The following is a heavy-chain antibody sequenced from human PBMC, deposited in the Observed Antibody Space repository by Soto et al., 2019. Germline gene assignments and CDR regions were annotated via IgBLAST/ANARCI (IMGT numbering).Heavy chain of an antibody. CDR1: GGSFSGYS. CDR2: INHSGTT. Sequence: PSETLSLTCAVSGGSFSGYSWTWLRQSPGKGLEWIGEINHSGTTDYNPALKSRATMSVDTSKNQFSLRVRSVTAADTAVYYCARARFDSWSHIYYGLDVWGQGTTVTVSS. J-gene: IGHJ6*02. CDR3: ARARFDSWSHIYYGLDV. V-gene: IGHV4-34*01. D-gene: IGHD3-3*01.